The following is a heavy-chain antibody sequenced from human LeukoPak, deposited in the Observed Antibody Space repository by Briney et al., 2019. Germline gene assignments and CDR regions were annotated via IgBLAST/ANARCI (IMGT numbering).Heavy chain of an antibody. J-gene: IGHJ4*02. CDR3: AGNWNYDY. CDR1: GFTFSNYA. V-gene: IGHV3-23*01. CDR2: ISFSGSST. D-gene: IGHD1-1*01. Sequence: PGGSLRLSCAASGFTFSNYAMTWVRQAPGKGLEWVSGISFSGSSTYYADSVKGRFTISRDNSKNTVYLQMNSLRADDTAVYYCAGNWNYDYWGQGTLVTVSS.